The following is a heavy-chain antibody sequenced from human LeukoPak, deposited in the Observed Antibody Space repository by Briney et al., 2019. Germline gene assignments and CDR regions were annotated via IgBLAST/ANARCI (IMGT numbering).Heavy chain of an antibody. D-gene: IGHD3-22*01. V-gene: IGHV3-9*01. CDR3: AKDIHQGCDSSGYDGGFDY. J-gene: IGHJ4*02. CDR2: ISWNSGSI. Sequence: GRSLRLSCAASGFTFDDYAMHWVRQAPGKGLEWVSGISWNSGSIGYADSVKGRFTISRDNAKNSLYLQMNSLRAEDTALYYCAKDIHQGCDSSGYDGGFDYWGQGTLVTVSS. CDR1: GFTFDDYA.